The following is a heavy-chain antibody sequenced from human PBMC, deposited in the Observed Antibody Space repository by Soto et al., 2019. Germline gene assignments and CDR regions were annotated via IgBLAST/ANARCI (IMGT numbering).Heavy chain of an antibody. CDR1: GFTFSNYG. CDR2: IWYDGSNK. Sequence: GGSLRLSCAASGFTFSNYGMHWVRQAPGKGLEWVAVIWYDGSNKYYADSAKGRFTISRDNSKNTLYLQMNSLRAEDTAVYYCARGPLDYFDYWGQGMLVTVSS. CDR3: ARGPLDYFDY. D-gene: IGHD6-13*01. J-gene: IGHJ4*02. V-gene: IGHV3-33*01.